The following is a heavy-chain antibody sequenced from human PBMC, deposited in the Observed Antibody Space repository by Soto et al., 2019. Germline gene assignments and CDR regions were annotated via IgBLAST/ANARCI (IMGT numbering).Heavy chain of an antibody. J-gene: IGHJ6*02. CDR2: IYYSGST. CDR3: ARDIVVVVAATFYYYGMDV. V-gene: IGHV4-30-4*01. D-gene: IGHD2-15*01. Sequence: SETLSLTCTVSGGSISSGDYYWSWIRQPPGKGLEWIGYIYYSGSTYYNPSLKSRVTISVDTSKNQFSLKLSSVTAADTAVYYCARDIVVVVAATFYYYGMDVWGQGTTVTVSS. CDR1: GGSISSGDYY.